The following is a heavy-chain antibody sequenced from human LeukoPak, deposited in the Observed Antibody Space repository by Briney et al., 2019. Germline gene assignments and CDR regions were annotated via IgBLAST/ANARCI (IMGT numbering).Heavy chain of an antibody. CDR3: AGSYSSSWYEYFQH. J-gene: IGHJ1*01. CDR1: GGSINSYY. V-gene: IGHV4-59*01. Sequence: SETLSLTCAVSGGSINSYYWSWIRQPPGKGLEWIGYIYYTGTTNYNPSLKSRVTISVDTSKNQFSLKLNSVTAADTAVYYCAGSYSSSWYEYFQHWGQGTLVTVSS. CDR2: IYYTGTT. D-gene: IGHD6-13*01.